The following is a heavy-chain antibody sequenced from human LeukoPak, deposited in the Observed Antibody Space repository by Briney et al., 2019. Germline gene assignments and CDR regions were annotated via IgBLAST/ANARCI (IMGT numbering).Heavy chain of an antibody. CDR2: IIPIFGTA. V-gene: IGHV1-69*01. D-gene: IGHD2-15*01. CDR3: ASPFTRYYYYYGTDV. Sequence: GSSVKVSCKASGGTFSSYAISWVRQAPGQGLEWMGGIIPIFGTANYAQKFQGRVTITADESTSTAYMELSSLRSEDTAVYYCASPFTRYYYYYGTDVWGQGTTVTVSS. J-gene: IGHJ6*02. CDR1: GGTFSSYA.